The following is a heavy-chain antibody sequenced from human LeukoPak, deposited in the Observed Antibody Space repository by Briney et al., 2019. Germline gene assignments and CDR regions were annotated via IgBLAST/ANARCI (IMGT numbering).Heavy chain of an antibody. CDR2: INHSGST. J-gene: IGHJ5*02. V-gene: IGHV4-34*01. CDR1: GGSFSGYY. Sequence: SETLSLTCAVYGGSFSGYYWSWIRQPPGKGLEWIGEINHSGSTNYNPSLKGRVTISVDTSKNQFSLKLSSVTAADTAVYYCARGRYCSGGSCYYNPWGQGTLVTVSS. CDR3: ARGRYCSGGSCYYNP. D-gene: IGHD2-15*01.